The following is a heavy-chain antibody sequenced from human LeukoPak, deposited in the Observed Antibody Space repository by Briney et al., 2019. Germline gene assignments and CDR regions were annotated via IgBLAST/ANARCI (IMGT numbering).Heavy chain of an antibody. D-gene: IGHD3-10*01. CDR1: GFTFSSYA. CDR3: AVGELSAYYFDY. V-gene: IGHV3-23*01. J-gene: IGHJ4*02. Sequence: GGSLRLSCAASGFTFSSYAMSWVRQAPGKGLEWVSAISGSGGSTYYADSVKDRFTISRDNSKNTLYLQMNSLRAEDTAVYYCAVGELSAYYFDYWGQGTLVTVSS. CDR2: ISGSGGST.